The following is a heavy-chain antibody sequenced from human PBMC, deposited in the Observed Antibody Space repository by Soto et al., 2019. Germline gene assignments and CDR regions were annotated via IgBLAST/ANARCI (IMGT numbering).Heavy chain of an antibody. D-gene: IGHD1-1*01. CDR1: GDSISSTNYY. CDR3: ASPVSAPLRSRTFEH. CDR2: TYYSGSP. J-gene: IGHJ4*02. Sequence: SETLSLTCTVSGDSISSTNYYWGWIRQPPGKGLEWIGRTYYSGSPNHNPSLQVRVAISVDTSKNLFSLNLSSVTATDTAVYFCASPVSAPLRSRTFEHGGKGIRVTSPQ. V-gene: IGHV4-39*01.